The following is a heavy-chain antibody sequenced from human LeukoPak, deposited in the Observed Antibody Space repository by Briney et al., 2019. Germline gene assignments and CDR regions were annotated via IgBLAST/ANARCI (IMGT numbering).Heavy chain of an antibody. CDR1: GYSFTSYW. Sequence: GESLKISCKGSGYSFTSYWIGWVRQMPGKGLEWMGIIYPGDSDTRYSPSFQGQVTISADKSISTAYLQWSSLKASDTAMYYCARTGARSRGVQPYNWFDPWGQGTLVTVSS. CDR3: ARTGARSRGVQPYNWFDP. D-gene: IGHD6-13*01. CDR2: IYPGDSDT. J-gene: IGHJ5*02. V-gene: IGHV5-51*01.